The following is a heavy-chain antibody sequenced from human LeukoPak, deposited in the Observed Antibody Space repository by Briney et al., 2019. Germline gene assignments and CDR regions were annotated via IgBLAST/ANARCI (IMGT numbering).Heavy chain of an antibody. CDR3: ARGPFLDVRYYDFWRGHYYYKDV. D-gene: IGHD3-3*01. Sequence: SETLSLTCAVYGGSFSGYYWSWIRQPPGKGLEWIGGINHSGSTNYNPSLKSRVTISVDTSKNQFSLKLSSVTAADTAVYDCARGPFLDVRYYDFWRGHYYYKDVWGKGTTVTVSS. CDR1: GGSFSGYY. V-gene: IGHV4-34*01. J-gene: IGHJ6*03. CDR2: INHSGST.